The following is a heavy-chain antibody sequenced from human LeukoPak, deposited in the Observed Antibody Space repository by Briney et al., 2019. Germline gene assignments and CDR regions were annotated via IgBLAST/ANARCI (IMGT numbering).Heavy chain of an antibody. CDR2: IYYSGYT. CDR1: GGSISSYY. V-gene: IGHV4-59*01. J-gene: IGHJ4*02. CDR3: ARGDDYFDY. D-gene: IGHD2-21*01. Sequence: SETLSLTCTVSGGSISSYYWSWIRQPPGKGLEWIGYIYYSGYTNYNPSLKSRVTISVDTSKNQFSLKLSSVTAADTAVYYCARGDDYFDYWGQGTLVTVSS.